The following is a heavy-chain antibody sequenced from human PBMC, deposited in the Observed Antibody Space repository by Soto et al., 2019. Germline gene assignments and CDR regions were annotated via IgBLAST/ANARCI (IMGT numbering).Heavy chain of an antibody. D-gene: IGHD1-20*01. V-gene: IGHV1-69*06. CDR3: ARAVSPITVTRGWFDP. CDR1: GGTFSSYA. J-gene: IGHJ5*02. Sequence: QVQLVQSGAEVKKPGSSVKVPCKASGGTFSSYAISWVRQAPGQGLEWMGGIIPIFGTANYAQKFQGRVTITADKSTSTAYMELSSLRSEDTAVYYCARAVSPITVTRGWFDPWGQGTLVTVSS. CDR2: IIPIFGTA.